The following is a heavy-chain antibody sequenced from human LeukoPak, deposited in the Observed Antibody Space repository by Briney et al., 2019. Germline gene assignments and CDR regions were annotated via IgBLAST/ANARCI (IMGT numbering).Heavy chain of an antibody. CDR1: GGSISIYS. Sequence: SETLSLTCTVSGGSISIYSWSWIRQPPGKGLEWIGYIYTSGSTNYNPSLQSRVTISVDTSRSQFSLKLSSVTAADTAVYYCARTYMTSARFDPWGQGTLVTVSS. CDR2: IYTSGST. CDR3: ARTYMTSARFDP. V-gene: IGHV4-4*09. D-gene: IGHD2-21*02. J-gene: IGHJ5*02.